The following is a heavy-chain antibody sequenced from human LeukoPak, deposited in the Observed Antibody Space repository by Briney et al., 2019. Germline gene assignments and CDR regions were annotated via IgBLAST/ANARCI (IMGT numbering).Heavy chain of an antibody. J-gene: IGHJ2*01. V-gene: IGHV1-18*01. CDR1: GYTFTSYG. CDR2: ISAYNGDT. Sequence: GASVKVSCKASGYTFTSYGISWVRQAPGQGLEWMGWISAYNGDTNYAQKLQGRVTMTTDTSTSTAYMELRSLRSDDTAVYYCARDRRVFDAYNQDYWYFDLWGRGTLVTVSS. CDR3: ARDRRVFDAYNQDYWYFDL. D-gene: IGHD5-24*01.